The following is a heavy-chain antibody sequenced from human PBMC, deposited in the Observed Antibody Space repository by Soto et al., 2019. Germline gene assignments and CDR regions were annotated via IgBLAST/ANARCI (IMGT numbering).Heavy chain of an antibody. V-gene: IGHV4-59*01. CDR2: IYYSGST. J-gene: IGHJ4*02. D-gene: IGHD3-3*01. Sequence: SETLSLTCTVSGGSISSYYWSWIRRPPGKGLEWIGYIYYSGSTNYNPSLKSRVTISVDTSKNQFSLKLSSVTAADTAVYYCARVAIFGVVIIHYYFDYWGQGTLVTVSS. CDR1: GGSISSYY. CDR3: ARVAIFGVVIIHYYFDY.